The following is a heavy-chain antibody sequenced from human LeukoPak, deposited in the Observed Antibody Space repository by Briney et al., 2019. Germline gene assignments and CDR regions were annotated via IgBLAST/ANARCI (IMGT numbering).Heavy chain of an antibody. CDR3: ARSETYSWDAFDI. CDR2: IYTSENT. Sequence: SETLSLTCTVSGGSISSYYWSWIRQPPGKGLEWIGYIYTSENTNYNPSLKSRVTISVDTSKNQFSLKLSSMTAADTAVYYCARSETYSWDAFDIWGQGTMVTVSS. D-gene: IGHD5-18*01. V-gene: IGHV4-4*09. J-gene: IGHJ3*02. CDR1: GGSISSYY.